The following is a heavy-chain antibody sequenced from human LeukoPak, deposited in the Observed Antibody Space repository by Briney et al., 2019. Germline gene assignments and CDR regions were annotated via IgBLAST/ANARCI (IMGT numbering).Heavy chain of an antibody. D-gene: IGHD3-22*01. J-gene: IGHJ4*02. CDR3: ARDYYDSGGNNLLY. Sequence: PGGSLRLSCAASGFTFDDYGMSWVRQAPGKGLEWVSGINWNGGSTSYADSVEGRFTISRDNAKNSLYLQMNNLRAEDTALYYCARDYYDSGGNNLLYWGQGTLVTVSS. V-gene: IGHV3-20*04. CDR1: GFTFDDYG. CDR2: INWNGGST.